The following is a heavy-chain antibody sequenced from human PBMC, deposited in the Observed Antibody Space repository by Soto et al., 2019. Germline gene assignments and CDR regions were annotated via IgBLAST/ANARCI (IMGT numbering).Heavy chain of an antibody. D-gene: IGHD3-10*01. Sequence: SETLSLTCSVSGDSISSTNFYWGWIRPPPGKGLEWVGTVFYSGSTYYSPSLKGRVTISLDKPKNQFSLSLTSVPAADTAGYYCVRHGDVPGPPFFNYCLEVWRQRTT. CDR1: GDSISSTNFY. CDR3: VRHGDVPGPPFFNYCLEV. J-gene: IGHJ6*02. V-gene: IGHV4-39*01. CDR2: VFYSGST.